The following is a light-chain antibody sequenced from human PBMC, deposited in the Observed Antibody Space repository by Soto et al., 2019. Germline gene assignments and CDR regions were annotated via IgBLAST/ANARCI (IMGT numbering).Light chain of an antibody. CDR1: SSNIGSNP. V-gene: IGLV1-44*01. CDR2: SNN. J-gene: IGLJ1*01. CDR3: AAWDASLNGYV. Sequence: AVLTQPPSASGTPGQRVTSSCSGSSSNIGSNPVNWYQQLPGTAPKLLIYSNNQRPSGVPDRFSGSKSGTSASLAISGLQSEDEVDYYCAAWDASLNGYVFGTGTKVKVL.